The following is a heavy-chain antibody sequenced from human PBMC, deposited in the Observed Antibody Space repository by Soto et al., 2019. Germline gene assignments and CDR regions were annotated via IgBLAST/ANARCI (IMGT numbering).Heavy chain of an antibody. Sequence: QVQLVQSGAEVKKPGSSVKVSCKASGGTFSSYAISWVRQAPGLGLEWMGGIIPISGTANYAQKFQGRVTITADESTSTAYMELSSLRSEDTAVYYCARERWELPHDAFDIWGQGTMVTVSS. CDR3: ARERWELPHDAFDI. J-gene: IGHJ3*02. V-gene: IGHV1-69*12. CDR1: GGTFSSYA. D-gene: IGHD1-26*01. CDR2: IIPISGTA.